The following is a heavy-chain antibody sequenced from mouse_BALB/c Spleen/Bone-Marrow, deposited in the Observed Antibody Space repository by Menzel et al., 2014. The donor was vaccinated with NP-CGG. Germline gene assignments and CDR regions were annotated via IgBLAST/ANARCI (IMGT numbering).Heavy chain of an antibody. V-gene: IGHV7-3*02. CDR3: ARDKGGILFDY. CDR1: GFTFTDYC. D-gene: IGHD1-1*02. CDR2: IRNKANGYTT. J-gene: IGHJ2*01. Sequence: EVKLEESGGGLVQPGGSLRLSCATSGFTFTDYCMNWVRQPPGKALEWLGFIRNKANGYTTEYSASVKGRFTISRDNSQSILYLQMNTLRAEDSATYYCARDKGGILFDYWGQGTTLTVSS.